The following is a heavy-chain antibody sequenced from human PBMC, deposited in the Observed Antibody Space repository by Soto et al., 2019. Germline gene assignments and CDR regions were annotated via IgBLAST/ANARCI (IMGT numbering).Heavy chain of an antibody. D-gene: IGHD5-18*01. CDR1: GFTFRSYA. CDR3: ARAMDTAMTSKDNWFDP. CDR2: ISYDENKR. V-gene: IGHV3-30-3*01. Sequence: GSLRLSCAASGFTFRSYAMHWVRQAPGRGLEWVAVISYDENKRYYTDSVKGRFTISRDNSKNTLYLQVNNLRAEDTAVYYCARAMDTAMTSKDNWFDPWGQGTLVTVSS. J-gene: IGHJ5*02.